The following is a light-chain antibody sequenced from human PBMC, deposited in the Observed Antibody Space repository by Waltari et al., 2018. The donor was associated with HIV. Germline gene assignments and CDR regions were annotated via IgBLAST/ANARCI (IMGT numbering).Light chain of an antibody. CDR3: QVWDITSDRVV. V-gene: IGLV3-21*04. CDR1: NLGGKS. J-gene: IGLJ2*01. Sequence: SYVLTQPSSVSLAPGKTVTITCGGDNLGGKSVHWYQQKPGPAPLLVTSDDFDRPSGIPERCSGSKSETTATLTISGVEAGDEADYYCQVWDITSDRVVFGGGTHLTVL. CDR2: DDF.